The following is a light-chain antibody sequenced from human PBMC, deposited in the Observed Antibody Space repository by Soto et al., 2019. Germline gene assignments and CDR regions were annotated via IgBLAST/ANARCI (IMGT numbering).Light chain of an antibody. Sequence: DIQMTQSPSSLSASVGDRVTITCWASQGISRWLVWFQQKPGKAPKSLMYAASSLESGVPSRYSGSGTGTEFTLTISSLQPEDFATYYCQQYNSYPITFGGGTVVEIK. V-gene: IGKV1D-16*01. J-gene: IGKJ4*01. CDR3: QQYNSYPIT. CDR1: QGISRW. CDR2: AAS.